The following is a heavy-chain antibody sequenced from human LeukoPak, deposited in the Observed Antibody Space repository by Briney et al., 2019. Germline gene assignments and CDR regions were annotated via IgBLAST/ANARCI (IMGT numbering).Heavy chain of an antibody. V-gene: IGHV1-18*01. CDR1: GYTFTSYG. Sequence: ASVKVSCKASGYTFTSYGISWVRQAPGQGLEWMGWISAYNGNTNYAQKLQGRVTMTTDTSTSTAYMELRSLRSDDTAVYHCASGWEPRDAFDIWGQGTMVTVSS. CDR3: ASGWEPRDAFDI. D-gene: IGHD1-26*01. CDR2: ISAYNGNT. J-gene: IGHJ3*02.